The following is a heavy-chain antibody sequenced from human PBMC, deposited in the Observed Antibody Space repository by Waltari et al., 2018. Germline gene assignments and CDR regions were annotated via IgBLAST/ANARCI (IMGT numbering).Heavy chain of an antibody. D-gene: IGHD1-7*01. Sequence: QVQLVQSGAEVKKPGSSVKVSCKASGGTFSSYAISWVRKAPGQGLEWMGGFSPILGIANSAQNSQGRVTITADESTSTAYMELSSLSSEDTAVYYCARLQTRFITGTRGWGEDYWGQGTLVTVSS. CDR3: ARLQTRFITGTRGWGEDY. CDR1: GGTFSSYA. J-gene: IGHJ4*02. CDR2: FSPILGIA. V-gene: IGHV1-69*04.